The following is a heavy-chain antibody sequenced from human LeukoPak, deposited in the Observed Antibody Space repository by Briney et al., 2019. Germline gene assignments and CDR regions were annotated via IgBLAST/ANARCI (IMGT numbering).Heavy chain of an antibody. D-gene: IGHD3-10*01. CDR2: IASDTGYT. CDR1: GFVFSRYR. Sequence: GGSLRLSCAASGFVFSRYRMNWIRQAPGKGLEWVSSIASDTGYTFYADSVKGRFTVSRDNAKNSLYLQMNSLRAEDTAVYYCARDHITMVRGGHYYYGMDVWGKGTTVTVSS. V-gene: IGHV3-21*06. J-gene: IGHJ6*04. CDR3: ARDHITMVRGGHYYYGMDV.